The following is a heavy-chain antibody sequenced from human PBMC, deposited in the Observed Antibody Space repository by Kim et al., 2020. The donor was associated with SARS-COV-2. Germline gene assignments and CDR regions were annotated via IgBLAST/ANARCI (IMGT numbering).Heavy chain of an antibody. CDR3: QWGHYYAH. Sequence: GGSLRLSCAASGFIFSDFYMSWIRQAPGKGLEFISYISSNGDSIYYADSVKGRFTVSRDNAKNSLYLQMNSLRAEDSALYYCQWGHYYAHWGQGTLVSVSS. CDR1: GFIFSDFY. D-gene: IGHD7-27*01. J-gene: IGHJ4*02. V-gene: IGHV3-11*01. CDR2: ISSNGDSI.